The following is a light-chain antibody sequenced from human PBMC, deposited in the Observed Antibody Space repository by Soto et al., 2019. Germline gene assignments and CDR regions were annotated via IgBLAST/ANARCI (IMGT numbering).Light chain of an antibody. CDR3: QQAKSFPWT. CDR2: ATS. Sequence: DIQMTQSPSSVSASVGDRVTITCRASQGISNWLTWYQQKPGKTPKLLIFATSTLQSGVPSRFSGSASGTDFTLTISSLQPEDSAPYYCQQAKSFPWTFGQGTKVEI. CDR1: QGISNW. V-gene: IGKV1-12*01. J-gene: IGKJ1*01.